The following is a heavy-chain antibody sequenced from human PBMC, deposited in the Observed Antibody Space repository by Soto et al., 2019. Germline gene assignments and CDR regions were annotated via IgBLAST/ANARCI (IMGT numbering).Heavy chain of an antibody. CDR3: ARGRYYYDSSGYYRSGDYYYYGMDV. CDR1: GGSFSGYY. J-gene: IGHJ6*02. CDR2: INHSGST. Sequence: SETLSLTCAVYGGSFSGYYWSRIRQPPGKGLEWIGEINHSGSTNYNPSLKSRVTISVDTSKNQFSLKLSSVTAADTAVYYCARGRYYYDSSGYYRSGDYYYYGMDVWGQGTTVTVSS. D-gene: IGHD3-22*01. V-gene: IGHV4-34*01.